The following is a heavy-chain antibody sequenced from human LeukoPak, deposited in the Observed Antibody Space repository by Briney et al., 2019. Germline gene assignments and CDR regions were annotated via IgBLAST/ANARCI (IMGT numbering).Heavy chain of an antibody. V-gene: IGHV4-59*01. J-gene: IGHJ4*02. Sequence: SETLSLTCTVSGGSISSYYWSWIRQPPGKGLEWIGHIYYSGSTNYNPSLKSRVTISVDTSKNQFSLKLSSVTAADTAVYCCASLTTVTTIVWGQGTLVTVSS. CDR3: ASLTTVTTIV. D-gene: IGHD4-17*01. CDR2: IYYSGST. CDR1: GGSISSYY.